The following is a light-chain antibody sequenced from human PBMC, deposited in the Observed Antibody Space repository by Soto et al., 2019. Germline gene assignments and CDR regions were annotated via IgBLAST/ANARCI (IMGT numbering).Light chain of an antibody. V-gene: IGKV3D-11*01. CDR2: DAS. CDR3: QQRSNWPIT. J-gene: IGKJ5*01. CDR1: QDINTY. Sequence: EIVLPQYTATLSLSPGERATLSCRASQDINTYLAWYQQKPGQAPRLPIYDASNRAKGIPARFSGSGPGTDFTLTISSLEPEDFAVYYCQQRSNWPITFGQGTRLEIK.